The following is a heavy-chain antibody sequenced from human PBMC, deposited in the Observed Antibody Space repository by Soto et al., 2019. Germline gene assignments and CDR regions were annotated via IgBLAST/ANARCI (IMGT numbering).Heavy chain of an antibody. CDR1: GYSFTSYW. Sequence: GESLKISCKGSGYSFTSYWISWGRQMPGKGLEWMGRIDPSASYTNYSPSFQGHVTISADKSISTAYLQWSSLKASDTAMYYCASSTNAGNYGMDVWGQGTTVTVSS. J-gene: IGHJ6*02. CDR2: IDPSASYT. V-gene: IGHV5-10-1*01. D-gene: IGHD2-8*01. CDR3: ASSTNAGNYGMDV.